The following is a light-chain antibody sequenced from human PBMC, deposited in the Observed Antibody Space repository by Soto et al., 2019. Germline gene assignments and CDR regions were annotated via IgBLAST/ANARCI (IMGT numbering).Light chain of an antibody. CDR3: AAWDDSFEEV. V-gene: IGLV1-44*01. Sequence: QSVLTQPPSASGTPGQRVTISCSGSSSNIGSNTVNWYQQLPGTAPKLLIYSNNQRPSGVPDRFSGSKSGTSASLAISGLQSEDEADYYCAAWDDSFEEVFGTGTKVTVL. CDR2: SNN. CDR1: SSNIGSNT. J-gene: IGLJ1*01.